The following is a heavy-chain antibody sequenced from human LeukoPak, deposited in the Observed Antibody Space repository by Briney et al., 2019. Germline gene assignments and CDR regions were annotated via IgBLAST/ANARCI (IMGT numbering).Heavy chain of an antibody. CDR1: GYSISSGYY. J-gene: IGHJ5*02. V-gene: IGHV4-38-2*02. D-gene: IGHD3-22*01. CDR2: IYHSGST. Sequence: SETLSLTCTVSGYSISSGYYWGWIRQPPGKGLEWIGSIYHSGSTYYNPSLKSRVTISVDTSKNQFSLKLSSVTAADTAVYYCARDPHYYDSSGLNWFDPWGQGTLVTVSS. CDR3: ARDPHYYDSSGLNWFDP.